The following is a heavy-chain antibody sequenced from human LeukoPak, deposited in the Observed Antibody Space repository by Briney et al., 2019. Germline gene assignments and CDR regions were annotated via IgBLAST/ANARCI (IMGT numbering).Heavy chain of an antibody. J-gene: IGHJ6*03. CDR3: AKEDDGYSSSSSGMVYYYMDV. CDR1: GFTFSSYS. Sequence: GGSLRLSCAASGFTFSSYSMNWVRQAPGKGLEWVSSISSSSSYIYYADSVKGRFTISRDNSKNTQYLQMNSLRAEDTAVYYCAKEDDGYSSSSSGMVYYYMDVWGKGTTVTVSS. CDR2: ISSSSSYI. D-gene: IGHD6-6*01. V-gene: IGHV3-21*04.